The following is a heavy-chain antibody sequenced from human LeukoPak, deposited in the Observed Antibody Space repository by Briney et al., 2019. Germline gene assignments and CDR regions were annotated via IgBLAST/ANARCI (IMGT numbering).Heavy chain of an antibody. J-gene: IGHJ5*02. CDR2: MNPNSGNT. D-gene: IGHD2-2*01. V-gene: IGHV1-8*01. Sequence: GASVKVSCKASGYTFTSYDINWVRQATGQGLEWMGWMNPNSGNTGHAQKFQGRVTMTRNTSISTAYMELSSLRSEDTAVYYCAREGSSTDNWFDPWGQGTLVTVSS. CDR3: AREGSSTDNWFDP. CDR1: GYTFTSYD.